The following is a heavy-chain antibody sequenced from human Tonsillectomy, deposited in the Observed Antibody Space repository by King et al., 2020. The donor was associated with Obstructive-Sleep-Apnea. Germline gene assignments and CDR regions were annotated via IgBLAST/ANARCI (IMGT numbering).Heavy chain of an antibody. D-gene: IGHD2-15*01. CDR3: ARDLNQYCSGGSCRNYYGMDV. J-gene: IGHJ6*02. CDR1: GGSISSYY. V-gene: IGHV4-4*07. Sequence: QLQESGPGLVKPSETLSLTCTVSGGSISSYYWSWIRQPAGKGLEWIGRIYTSGSTNYNPSLKSRVTMSVDTSKNQFSLQLSSVTAADTAVYYCARDLNQYCSGGSCRNYYGMDVWGQGTTVIASS. CDR2: IYTSGST.